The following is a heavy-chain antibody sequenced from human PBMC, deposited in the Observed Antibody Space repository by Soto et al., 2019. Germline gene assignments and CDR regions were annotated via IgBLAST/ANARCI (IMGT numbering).Heavy chain of an antibody. D-gene: IGHD6-19*01. J-gene: IGHJ4*02. V-gene: IGHV3-30*18. CDR2: ISYDGSNK. CDR1: GFTFSSYG. CDR3: AKGHSSGWSGFDY. Sequence: QVQLVESGGGVVQPGRSLRLSCAASGFTFSSYGMHWVRQAPGKGLEWVAVISYDGSNKYYADSVKGRFTISRDNSKNTLYLQMNSLRAEDTAVYYCAKGHSSGWSGFDYWGQGTLVTVSS.